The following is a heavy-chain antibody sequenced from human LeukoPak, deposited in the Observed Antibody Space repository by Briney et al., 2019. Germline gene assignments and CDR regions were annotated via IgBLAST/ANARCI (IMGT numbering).Heavy chain of an antibody. CDR3: ARDDGDYDAYAFDM. D-gene: IGHD4-17*01. V-gene: IGHV1-2*02. CDR1: GYTFSGYY. J-gene: IGHJ3*02. CDR2: INPNNGGT. Sequence: ASVKVSCKASGYTFSGYYIHWVRQAPGQGLEWMGWINPNNGGTNYAQKFQGRVTMTRDTSISTAYMEMSRLRSDDTAVYYCARDDGDYDAYAFDMWGQGTMVTVSS.